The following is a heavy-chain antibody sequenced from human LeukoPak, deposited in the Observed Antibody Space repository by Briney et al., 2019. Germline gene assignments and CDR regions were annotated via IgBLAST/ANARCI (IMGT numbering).Heavy chain of an antibody. CDR2: ISYDGSNK. J-gene: IGHJ5*02. CDR1: GFTFSSYA. Sequence: GRSLRLSCAASGFTFSSYAMHWVRQAPGKGLEWVAVISYDGSNKYYADSVKGRFTISRDNSKNTLYLQMNSLRAEDTAVYYCAKCITVAGTSENNWFDPWGQGTLVTVSS. D-gene: IGHD6-19*01. CDR3: AKCITVAGTSENNWFDP. V-gene: IGHV3-30-3*02.